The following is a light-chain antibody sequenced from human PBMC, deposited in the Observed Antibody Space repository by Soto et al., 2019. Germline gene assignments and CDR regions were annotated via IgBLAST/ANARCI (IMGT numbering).Light chain of an antibody. J-gene: IGKJ4*01. V-gene: IGKV1-39*01. CDR2: AAS. Sequence: DIQLTQSLSTLSASVGARVAIXWRASQSISTYLAWYQQKPGKAPELLIYAASYLGNGVPSRFSGSGSGTYFTLTISSLQPEDLATYYCQQSYTTPLTFGGGTKVDIK. CDR3: QQSYTTPLT. CDR1: QSISTY.